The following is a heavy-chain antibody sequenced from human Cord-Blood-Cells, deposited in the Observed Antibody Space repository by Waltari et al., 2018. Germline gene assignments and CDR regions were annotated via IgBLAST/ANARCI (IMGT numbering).Heavy chain of an antibody. V-gene: IGHV3-7*01. D-gene: IGHD2-21*02. CDR1: GFTFSSYW. Sequence: EVQLVESGGGLVQPGGSLRLSCAASGFTFSSYWMSWVRQAPGKGLEWVANIKQDGSEKYYVDSVKGRFTISRDNAKNSLYLQTNRLRAEDTAVYYCARVCGGDCYDAFDIWGQGTMVTVSS. J-gene: IGHJ3*02. CDR3: ARVCGGDCYDAFDI. CDR2: IKQDGSEK.